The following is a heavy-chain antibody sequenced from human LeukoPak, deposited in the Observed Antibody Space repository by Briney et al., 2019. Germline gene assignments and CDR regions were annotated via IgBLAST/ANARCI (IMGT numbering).Heavy chain of an antibody. CDR1: GFTFSSYA. D-gene: IGHD5-18*01. CDR2: ISYDGSNK. V-gene: IGHV3-30*04. J-gene: IGHJ4*02. Sequence: GGSLRLSCAASGFTFSSYAMHWVRQAPGKGLEWVAVISYDGSNKYYADSGKGRFTISRDNSKNTLYLQMNSLRAEDTAVYYCARDLLDTAMAAFDYWGQGTLVTVSS. CDR3: ARDLLDTAMAAFDY.